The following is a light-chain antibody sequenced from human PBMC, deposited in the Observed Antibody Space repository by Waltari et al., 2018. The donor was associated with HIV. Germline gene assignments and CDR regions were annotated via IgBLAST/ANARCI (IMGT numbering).Light chain of an antibody. CDR3: QSRVSIGHHRV. CDR2: GKT. J-gene: IGLJ3*02. Sequence: SSELTQDPAVSVALGQTVNITCQGDNLRCYYATWYQQKPGQAPILVFYGKTSRPSVIPDRFSGSASGSTGSLTITGAQAEDEAEYYCQSRVSIGHHRVFGGGTKLTVL. CDR1: NLRCYY. V-gene: IGLV3-19*01.